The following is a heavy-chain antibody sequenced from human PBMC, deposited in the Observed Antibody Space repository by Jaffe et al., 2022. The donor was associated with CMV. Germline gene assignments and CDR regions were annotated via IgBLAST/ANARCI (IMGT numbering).Heavy chain of an antibody. D-gene: IGHD6-13*01. Sequence: EVQLVETGGGLIQPGGSLTLSCAASGFTVSSNYMTWVRQAPGKGLEWVSLIYSAGSTYYADSVKGRFTTSRDNSKNTLYLQMNSLRVEDTAVYYCAGYTSKDHWGQGTLVTVSS. V-gene: IGHV3-53*02. CDR3: AGYTSKDH. CDR1: GFTVSSNY. J-gene: IGHJ4*02. CDR2: IYSAGST.